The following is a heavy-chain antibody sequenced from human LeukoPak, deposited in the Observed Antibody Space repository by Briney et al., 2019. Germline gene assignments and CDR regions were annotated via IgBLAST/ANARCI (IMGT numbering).Heavy chain of an antibody. V-gene: IGHV3-48*03. CDR1: GFAFSSYE. CDR3: ARRYCSSTSCLLDY. Sequence: GGSLRLSCAASGFAFSSYEMNWVRQAPGKGLEWVSYISSTSGSAIYYADSVKGRFTISRDNAKNSLYLQMNSLRAEDTAVYYCARRYCSSTSCLLDYWGQGTLVTVSS. CDR2: ISSTSGSAI. D-gene: IGHD2-2*01. J-gene: IGHJ4*02.